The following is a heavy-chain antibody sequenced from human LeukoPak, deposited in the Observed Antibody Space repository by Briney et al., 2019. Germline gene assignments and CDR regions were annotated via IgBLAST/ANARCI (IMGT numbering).Heavy chain of an antibody. Sequence: SETLSLTCAVSGVSFNDYYWSWVRQTPGRGLEWIGEINHGGYTNDSPSLKSRVTLSIDTSRKQFSLNLRSVTVADTGIYYCTRMTTGHDYWGQGTLVTVSS. J-gene: IGHJ4*02. CDR3: TRMTTGHDY. CDR1: GVSFNDYY. V-gene: IGHV4-34*01. D-gene: IGHD4-17*01. CDR2: INHGGYT.